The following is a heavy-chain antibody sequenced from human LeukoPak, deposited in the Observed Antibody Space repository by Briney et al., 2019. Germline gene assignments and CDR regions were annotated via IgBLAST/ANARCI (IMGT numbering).Heavy chain of an antibody. CDR3: ARVQIVGATTFDY. Sequence: SETLSLTCAVSGYSISSGYYWGWIRQPPGKGLERIGSIYHSGSTYYNPSLKSRVTISVDTSKNQFSLKLSSVTAADTAVYYCARVQIVGATTFDYWGQGTLVTVSS. V-gene: IGHV4-38-2*01. CDR1: GYSISSGYY. J-gene: IGHJ4*02. D-gene: IGHD1-26*01. CDR2: IYHSGST.